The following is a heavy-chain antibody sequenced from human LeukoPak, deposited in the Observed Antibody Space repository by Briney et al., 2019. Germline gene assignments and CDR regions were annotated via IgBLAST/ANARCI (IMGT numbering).Heavy chain of an antibody. CDR1: GGSISSSSYY. D-gene: IGHD4-11*01. V-gene: IGHV4-39*01. CDR2: IYYSGST. J-gene: IGHJ4*02. Sequence: SETLSLTXTVSGGSISSSSYYWGWIRQPPGNGLEWIGSIYYSGSTYYNPSLKSRVTISVDTSKNQFSLKLSSVTAADTAVYYCARLRGNDNDYPDYWGQGTLVTVSS. CDR3: ARLRGNDNDYPDY.